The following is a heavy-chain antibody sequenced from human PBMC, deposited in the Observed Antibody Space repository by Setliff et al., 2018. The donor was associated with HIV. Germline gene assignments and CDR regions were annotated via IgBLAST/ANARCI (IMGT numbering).Heavy chain of an antibody. CDR3: ARGDYFFYYMDV. V-gene: IGHV4-31*03. CDR2: IYYSGST. Sequence: PSETLSLTCTVSGGSINSGTYCWTWIRQHPGKGLEWIGYIYYSGSTYYNPSFNNRVSISRDTSKNQFSLKLNSVTAADTAVYYCARGDYFFYYMDVWGKGTTVTVSS. J-gene: IGHJ6*03. CDR1: GGSINSGTYC.